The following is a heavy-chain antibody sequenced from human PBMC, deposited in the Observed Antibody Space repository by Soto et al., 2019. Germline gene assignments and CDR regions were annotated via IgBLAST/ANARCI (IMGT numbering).Heavy chain of an antibody. V-gene: IGHV3-33*01. Sequence: ESGGGVVQPGRSLRLSCAASGFTFSSYGMHWVRQAPGKGLEWVAVIWYDGSNKYYADSVKGRFTISRDNSKNTLYLQMNSLRAEDTAVYYCARGQFGVANYYGMDVWGQGTTVTVSS. CDR2: IWYDGSNK. J-gene: IGHJ6*02. CDR3: ARGQFGVANYYGMDV. CDR1: GFTFSSYG. D-gene: IGHD3-3*01.